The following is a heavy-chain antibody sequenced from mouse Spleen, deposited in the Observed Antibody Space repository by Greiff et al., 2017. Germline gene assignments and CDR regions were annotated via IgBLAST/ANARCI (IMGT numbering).Heavy chain of an antibody. V-gene: IGHV2-2*02. CDR2: IWSGGST. Sequence: VQLQQSGPGLVQPSQSLSITCTVSGFSLTSYGVHWVRQSPGKGLEWLGVIWSGGSTDYNAAFISRLSISKDNSKSQVFFKMNSLQANDTAIYYCARRAARATGYYFDYWGQGTTLTVSS. J-gene: IGHJ2*01. CDR3: ARRAARATGYYFDY. CDR1: GFSLTSYG. D-gene: IGHD3-1*01.